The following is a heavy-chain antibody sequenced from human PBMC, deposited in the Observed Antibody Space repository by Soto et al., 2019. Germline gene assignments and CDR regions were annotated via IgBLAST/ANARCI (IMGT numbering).Heavy chain of an antibody. CDR2: INAGSGNT. CDR3: ARDTETLGPRANDALDI. D-gene: IGHD3-3*02. Sequence: GASVKVFCKATGYTFSAYTMNCVRQAPGQILEWMGWINAGSGNTKYSQNFQGRVSITRDTSASTVYMELTGLTSEDTAVYYCARDTETLGPRANDALDIWGQGTMVTVSS. V-gene: IGHV1-3*01. CDR1: GYTFSAYT. J-gene: IGHJ3*02.